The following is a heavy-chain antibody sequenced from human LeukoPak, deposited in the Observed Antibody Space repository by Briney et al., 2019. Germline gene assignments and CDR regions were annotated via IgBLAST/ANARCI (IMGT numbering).Heavy chain of an antibody. CDR3: ARTYTTDYGEPNFDG. D-gene: IGHD4-17*01. CDR1: GYTFTSYG. Sequence: ASLKVSCKASGYTFTSYGISWVRQAPGQELQWMGWISAYNGNTNYAQKLQGRVTMTTDTSTSTAYMELRSLRSDDTAVYYCARTYTTDYGEPNFDGSGQGTLVTVSS. CDR2: ISAYNGNT. J-gene: IGHJ4*02. V-gene: IGHV1-18*01.